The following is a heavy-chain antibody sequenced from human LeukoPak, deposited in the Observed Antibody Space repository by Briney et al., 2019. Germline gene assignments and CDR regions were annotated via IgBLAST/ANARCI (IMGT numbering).Heavy chain of an antibody. CDR2: IFTSGST. CDR3: ARVNCGGDCYLFDY. Sequence: KPSETLSLTCTVSGGSISSYYWSWIRQPAGKGLEWIGRIFTSGSTNYNPSLESRVTMSVDTSKNQFSLKLSSVTAADTAVYYCARVNCGGDCYLFDYWGQGTLVTVFS. J-gene: IGHJ4*02. CDR1: GGSISSYY. V-gene: IGHV4-4*07. D-gene: IGHD2-21*02.